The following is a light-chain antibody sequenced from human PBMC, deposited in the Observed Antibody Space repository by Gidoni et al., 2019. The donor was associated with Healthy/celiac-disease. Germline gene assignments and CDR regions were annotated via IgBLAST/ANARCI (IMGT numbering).Light chain of an antibody. J-gene: IGKJ1*01. CDR1: QSVSSN. V-gene: IGKV3-15*01. CDR3: QQYNTGPRT. Sequence: EIVRTQAPATLSVSPGERATLPCRASQSVSSNLAWYQQKPGQAPRLLIYGATSRATGIPARFSGSGSGTEFTLTISSLQYEDFAVYYCQQYNTGPRTFXXXTKVEIK. CDR2: GAT.